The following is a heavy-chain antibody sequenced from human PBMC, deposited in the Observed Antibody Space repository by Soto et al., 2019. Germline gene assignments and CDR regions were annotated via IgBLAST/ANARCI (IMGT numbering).Heavy chain of an antibody. CDR1: GFTFSNFA. CDR2: ISGFGGTT. CDR3: AKAATGMVARTNTNWFGP. D-gene: IGHD6-19*01. V-gene: IGHV3-23*01. Sequence: PGGSLRLSCAASGFTFSNFAMSWVRQAPGKGLEWVSGISGFGGTTYYSDSVKGRFTISRDSSTNTLFLQMNSLIAEDTGVYYCAKAATGMVARTNTNWFGPWGQRTQVTVSS. J-gene: IGHJ5*02.